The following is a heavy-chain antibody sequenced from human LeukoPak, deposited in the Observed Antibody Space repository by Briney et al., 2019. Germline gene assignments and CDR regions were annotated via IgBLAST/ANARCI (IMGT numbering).Heavy chain of an antibody. Sequence: SETLSLTCTVSGGSISSYYWSWIRQPPGKGLEWIWYIYYSGSTNYNPSLKSRVTISVDTSKNQFSLKLSSVTAADTAVYYCARLSSGYYYYGMDVWGQGTTVTVSS. CDR2: IYYSGST. V-gene: IGHV4-59*08. CDR1: GGSISSYY. J-gene: IGHJ6*02. D-gene: IGHD6-19*01. CDR3: ARLSSGYYYYGMDV.